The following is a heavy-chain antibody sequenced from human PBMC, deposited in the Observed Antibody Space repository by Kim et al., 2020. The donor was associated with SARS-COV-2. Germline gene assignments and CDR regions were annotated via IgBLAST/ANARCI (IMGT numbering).Heavy chain of an antibody. Sequence: TIQSADSVKGRFTISRDNAKNSLYLQMNSLRVEDTAVNYCARGGGTYFDFWGQGTLVTVSS. D-gene: IGHD1-26*01. V-gene: IGHV3-11*04. J-gene: IGHJ4*02. CDR3: ARGGGTYFDF. CDR2: TI.